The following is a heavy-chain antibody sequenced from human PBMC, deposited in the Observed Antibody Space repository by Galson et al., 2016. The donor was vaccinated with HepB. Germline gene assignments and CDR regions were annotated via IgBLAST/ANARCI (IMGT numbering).Heavy chain of an antibody. CDR1: GFTFSSYA. CDR3: AKGRDGYPNYLEY. V-gene: IGHV3-23*01. Sequence: SLRLSCAASGFTFSSYAMSWVRQAPGKGLEWVSAISGSGGSTLYADSVKGRFTIFRDNSKNTLYLEMNSLRAEDTAVYYCAKGRDGYPNYLEYWGQGTLVTVSS. D-gene: IGHD2-2*03. CDR2: ISGSGGST. J-gene: IGHJ4*02.